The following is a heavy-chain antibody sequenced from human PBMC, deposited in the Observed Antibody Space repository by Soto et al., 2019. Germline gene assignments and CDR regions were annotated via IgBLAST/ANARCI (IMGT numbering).Heavy chain of an antibody. D-gene: IGHD1-26*01. V-gene: IGHV3-30*18. J-gene: IGHJ6*02. CDR1: GFTFSSYG. Sequence: GGSLRLSCAASGFTFSSYGMHWVRQAPGKGLEWVAVISYDGSNKYYADSVKGRFTISRDNSKNTLYLQMNSLRAEDTAVYYCAKVVGANRSVTYYGMDVWGQGTTVTVSS. CDR2: ISYDGSNK. CDR3: AKVVGANRSVTYYGMDV.